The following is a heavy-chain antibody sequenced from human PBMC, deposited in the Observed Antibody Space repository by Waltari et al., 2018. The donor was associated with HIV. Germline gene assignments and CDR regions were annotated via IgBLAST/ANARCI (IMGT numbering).Heavy chain of an antibody. J-gene: IGHJ6*02. Sequence: EVQLVESGGGLVQPGGSLRLSCAASGFTFSSYSMNWVRQAPGKGLEWVSYISSISSNIYYADSVKGRFTISRDNAKNSLYLQMDSLRAEDTAVYYCAREWVTVTSFYYYYGMDVWGQGTTVTVSS. CDR1: GFTFSSYS. D-gene: IGHD4-4*01. CDR3: AREWVTVTSFYYYYGMDV. V-gene: IGHV3-48*01. CDR2: ISSISSNI.